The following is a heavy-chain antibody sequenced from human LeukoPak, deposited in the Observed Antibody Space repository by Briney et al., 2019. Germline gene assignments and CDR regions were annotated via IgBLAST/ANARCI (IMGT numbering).Heavy chain of an antibody. V-gene: IGHV1-69*13. Sequence: GASVKVSCKASGGTLSSYAISWVRQAPGQGLEWMGGIIPIFGTANYAQKFQGRVTITADESTSTAYMELSSLRSEDTAVYYCARDQWTTVTTGPIEYYYYGMDVWGQGTTVTVSS. J-gene: IGHJ6*02. CDR1: GGTLSSYA. D-gene: IGHD4-17*01. CDR3: ARDQWTTVTTGPIEYYYYGMDV. CDR2: IIPIFGTA.